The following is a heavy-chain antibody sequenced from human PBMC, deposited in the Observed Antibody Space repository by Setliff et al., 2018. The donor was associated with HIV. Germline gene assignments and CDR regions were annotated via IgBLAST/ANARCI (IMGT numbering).Heavy chain of an antibody. CDR3: ARDPYGYCTTTTCYVPGY. Sequence: VASVKVSCKASGGTFSSSAISWVRQAPGQGLEWMGGIIPIFDTANYAQKFQGRVTITADESTSTAYMELSSLRSEDTAIYYCARDPYGYCTTTTCYVPGYWGQGTLVTVSS. J-gene: IGHJ4*02. V-gene: IGHV1-69*13. D-gene: IGHD2-2*03. CDR2: IIPIFDTA. CDR1: GGTFSSSA.